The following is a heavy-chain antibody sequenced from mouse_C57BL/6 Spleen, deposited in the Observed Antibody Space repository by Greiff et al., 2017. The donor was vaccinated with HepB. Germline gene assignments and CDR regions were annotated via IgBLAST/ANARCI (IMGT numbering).Heavy chain of an antibody. CDR2: IHPNSGST. CDR3: AAFYYGNYGYAMDY. V-gene: IGHV1-64*01. J-gene: IGHJ4*01. Sequence: QVQLQQPGAELVKPGASVKLSCKASGYTFTSYWMYWVKQRPGQGLEWIGMIHPNSGSTNYNEKFKSKATLTVDKSSSTAYMQLSSLTSEDSAVYYCAAFYYGNYGYAMDYWGQGTSVTVSS. CDR1: GYTFTSYW. D-gene: IGHD2-1*01.